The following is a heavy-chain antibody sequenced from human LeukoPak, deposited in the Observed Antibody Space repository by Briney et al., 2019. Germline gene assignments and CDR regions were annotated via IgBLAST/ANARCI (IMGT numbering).Heavy chain of an antibody. CDR1: GFIFGNYR. CDR3: ASSLSGYYYYGMDV. Sequence: GGSLRLSCATSGFIFGNYRMHWVRQAPGKGLVWVSRINSDGSGTDYAESVKGRFTISRDNAKNTLYLQMNSLRAEDTAVYYCASSLSGYYYYGMDVWGQGTTVTVSS. CDR2: INSDGSGT. J-gene: IGHJ6*02. D-gene: IGHD3-16*02. V-gene: IGHV3-74*01.